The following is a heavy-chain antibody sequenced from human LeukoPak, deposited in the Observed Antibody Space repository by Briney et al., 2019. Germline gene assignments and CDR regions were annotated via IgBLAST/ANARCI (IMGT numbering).Heavy chain of an antibody. CDR2: IIPIFGTA. D-gene: IGHD3-10*01. Sequence: GASVKPSCKASRGTFSSYAISRVRQAPGQGLEWMGGIIPIFGTANYAQKFQGRVTITTDESTSTAYMELSSLRSEDTAVYYCAICRGGYYASFDYWGQGTLVTVSS. J-gene: IGHJ4*02. CDR3: AICRGGYYASFDY. CDR1: RGTFSSYA. V-gene: IGHV1-69*05.